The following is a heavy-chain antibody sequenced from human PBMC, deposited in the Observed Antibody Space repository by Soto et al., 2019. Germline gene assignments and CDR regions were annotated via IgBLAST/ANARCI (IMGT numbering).Heavy chain of an antibody. CDR2: TYYRSKWYN. Sequence: SQTLSLTCAISGDSVSSNSAAWNWIRQSPSRGFEWLGRTYYRSKWYNDYAVSVKSRITINPDTSKNQFSLQLNSVTPEDTAVYYCARGGYSGYDPSPIDAFDIWGQGTIVT. D-gene: IGHD5-12*01. CDR3: ARGGYSGYDPSPIDAFDI. CDR1: GDSVSSNSAA. J-gene: IGHJ3*02. V-gene: IGHV6-1*01.